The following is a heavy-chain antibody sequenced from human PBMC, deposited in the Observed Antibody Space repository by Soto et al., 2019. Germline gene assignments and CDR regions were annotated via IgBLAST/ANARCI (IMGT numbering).Heavy chain of an antibody. D-gene: IGHD2-2*01. J-gene: IGHJ6*03. CDR1: GYTFTSYY. CDR3: ARVVPAAMVYYYYYYMDV. CDR2: MNPNSGNT. V-gene: IGHV1-8*01. Sequence: QVQLVQSGAEVKKPGASVKVSCKASGYTFTSYYINWVRQATGQGLEWMGWMNPNSGNTGYAQKFQGRVTMTRNTSISTAYMELSSLRSEDTAVYYCARVVPAAMVYYYYYYMDVWGKGTTVTVSS.